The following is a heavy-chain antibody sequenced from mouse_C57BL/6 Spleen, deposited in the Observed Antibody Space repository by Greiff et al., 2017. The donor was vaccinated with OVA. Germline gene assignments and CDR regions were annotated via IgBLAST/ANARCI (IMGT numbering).Heavy chain of an antibody. J-gene: IGHJ2*01. CDR3: AKPADSPYYFDY. V-gene: IGHV1-42*01. Sequence: VQLQQSGPELVKPGASVKISCKASGYSFTGYYMNWVKQSPEKSLEWIGEINPSTGGTTYNQKFKAKATLTVDKSSSTAYMQLKSLTSEDSAVYYCAKPADSPYYFDYWGQGTALTVSS. CDR2: INPSTGGT. CDR1: GYSFTGYY.